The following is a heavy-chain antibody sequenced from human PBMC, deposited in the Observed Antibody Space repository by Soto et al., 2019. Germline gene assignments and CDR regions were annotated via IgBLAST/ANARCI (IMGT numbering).Heavy chain of an antibody. Sequence: QDQLVQSGVEVKKPGASVKVSCKASGYSFTNYGITWVRQAPGQGFEWMGWISAYNGHTNYAQKFQGRVTLTTDASTSTAYLELGGLRSDDTAVYYCARDRGVAPPVAGNTHYYYYMDVWGKGTTVTVSS. CDR2: ISAYNGHT. CDR3: ARDRGVAPPVAGNTHYYYYMDV. V-gene: IGHV1-18*01. J-gene: IGHJ6*03. CDR1: GYSFTNYG. D-gene: IGHD6-19*01.